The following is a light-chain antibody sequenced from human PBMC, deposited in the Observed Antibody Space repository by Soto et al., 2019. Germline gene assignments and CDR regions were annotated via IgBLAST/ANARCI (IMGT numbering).Light chain of an antibody. Sequence: DIVMTQSPLSLPVTPGEPASISCRSSQSLLPSNGYNYLDWYLQKPGQSPQLLIYMGSNRASGVPERLRCSGGCKCFGLKISRVEAEDVGVEYWTHGLQGQFTVGPGTKVDIK. V-gene: IGKV2-28*01. CDR1: QSLLPSNGYNY. J-gene: IGKJ3*01. CDR3: THGLQGQFT. CDR2: MGS.